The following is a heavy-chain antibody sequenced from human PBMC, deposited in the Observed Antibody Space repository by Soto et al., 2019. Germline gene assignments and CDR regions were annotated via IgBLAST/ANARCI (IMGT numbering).Heavy chain of an antibody. CDR2: ISYDGSNK. CDR1: GFTFSSYG. Sequence: GGSLRLSCAASGFTFSSYGMHWVRQAPGKGLEWVAVISYDGSNKYYADSVKGRFTISRDNSKNTLYLQMNSLRAEDTAVYYCAKDRIPYYYDSSGSLDYWGQGTLVTVSS. D-gene: IGHD3-22*01. V-gene: IGHV3-30*18. CDR3: AKDRIPYYYDSSGSLDY. J-gene: IGHJ4*02.